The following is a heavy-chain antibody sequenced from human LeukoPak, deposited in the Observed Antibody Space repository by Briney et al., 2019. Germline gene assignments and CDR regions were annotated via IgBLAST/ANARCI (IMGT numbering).Heavy chain of an antibody. CDR2: ISSSSSTI. Sequence: GESLRVSCAASGFTFSGHSMNWVRQAPGKGLEWISYISSSSSTISYADSVKGRFTISRDNAKNSLYLQMNSLRGEDTAVYYCARGYGDWGYWGQGTLVTVSS. CDR3: ARGYGDWGY. V-gene: IGHV3-48*01. J-gene: IGHJ4*02. CDR1: GFTFSGHS. D-gene: IGHD4-17*01.